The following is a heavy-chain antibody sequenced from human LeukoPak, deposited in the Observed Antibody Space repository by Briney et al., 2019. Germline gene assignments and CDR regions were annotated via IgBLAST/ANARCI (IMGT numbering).Heavy chain of an antibody. V-gene: IGHV1-69*04. CDR3: ASPIAAAARWFDP. CDR1: GGTFSSYA. J-gene: IGHJ5*02. Sequence: GASVKVSFKASGGTFSSYAINWVRQAPGQGLEWMGRIIPILGIANYAQKFQGRVTITADKSTSTAYMELSSLRSEDTAVYYCASPIAAAARWFDPWGQGTLVTVSS. CDR2: IIPILGIA. D-gene: IGHD6-13*01.